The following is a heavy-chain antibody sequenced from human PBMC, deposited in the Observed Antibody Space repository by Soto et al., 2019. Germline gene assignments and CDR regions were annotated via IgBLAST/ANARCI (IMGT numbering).Heavy chain of an antibody. J-gene: IGHJ2*01. CDR3: ERDRLERYYDSSGDWDFDL. CDR1: GYTFTGYY. CDR2: INPNSGGT. V-gene: IGHV1-2*04. Sequence: QVQLVQSGAEVKKPGASVKVSCKASGYTFTGYYMHWVRQAPGQGLEWMGWINPNSGGTNYAQKFQGWVTMTRDASISTAYMELSRLRSDDTAVYYCERDRLERYYDSSGDWDFDLWGRGTLVTVSS. D-gene: IGHD3-22*01.